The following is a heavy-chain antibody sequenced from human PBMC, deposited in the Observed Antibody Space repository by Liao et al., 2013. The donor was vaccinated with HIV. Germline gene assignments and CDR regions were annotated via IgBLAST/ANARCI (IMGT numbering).Heavy chain of an antibody. J-gene: IGHJ6*03. CDR2: INHRGST. CDR1: GGPLSGYY. Sequence: QVHLQQWGTGLLKPSETLSLTCAVYGGPLSGYYWSWVRQPPGKGLEWIGEINHRGSTNSNPSLKSRLSMSVDTSKNQVSLRLTSVTAADTAVYYCVRGQGVRDIENYFGGDYYYMDVWGKGTTVTVSS. D-gene: IGHD1-7*01. CDR3: VRGQGVRDIENYFGGDYYYMDV. V-gene: IGHV4-34*01.